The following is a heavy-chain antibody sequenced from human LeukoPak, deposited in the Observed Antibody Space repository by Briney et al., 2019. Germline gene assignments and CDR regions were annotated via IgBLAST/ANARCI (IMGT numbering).Heavy chain of an antibody. V-gene: IGHV4-39*01. CDR1: GGSISSSSYY. J-gene: IGHJ3*02. CDR2: IYYSGST. CDR3: ARPDQRGYSYGYSAFDI. Sequence: SETLSLTCTVSGGSISSSSYYWGWIRQPPGTGLEWIGSIYYSGSTYYNPSLKSRVTISVDTSKNQFSLKLSSVTAADTAVYYCARPDQRGYSYGYSAFDIWGQGTMATVSS. D-gene: IGHD5-18*01.